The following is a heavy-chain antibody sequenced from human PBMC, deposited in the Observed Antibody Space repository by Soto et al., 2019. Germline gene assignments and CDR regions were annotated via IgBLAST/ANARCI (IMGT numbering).Heavy chain of an antibody. CDR2: IYNSGST. V-gene: IGHV4-59*12. CDR1: GGSISSYY. D-gene: IGHD3-3*01. J-gene: IGHJ6*04. Sequence: SETLSLTCTVSGGSISSYYWSWIRRPPGKGLEWIGYIYNSGSTNYNPSLKSRVTISVHTSKNQFSLKLSSVTAADTAVYYCARARKGSGSDYYYHYGMDVWGKGTTVTVSS. CDR3: ARARKGSGSDYYYHYGMDV.